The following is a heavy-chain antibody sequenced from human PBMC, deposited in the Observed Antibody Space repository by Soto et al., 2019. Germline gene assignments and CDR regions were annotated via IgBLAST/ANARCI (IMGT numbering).Heavy chain of an antibody. J-gene: IGHJ5*02. CDR3: DRVPRP. V-gene: IGHV4-30-2*01. CDR1: GGSISSGGYS. Sequence: QLQLQESGSGLVKPSQTLSLTCAVSGGSISSGGYSWSWIRQPPGKGLEWIGYIYHSGSTYYNPSLKSRVTITVDRSNNQFSMKLSSVTAADTAACCWDRVPRPWGQGTLVTVSS. CDR2: IYHSGST.